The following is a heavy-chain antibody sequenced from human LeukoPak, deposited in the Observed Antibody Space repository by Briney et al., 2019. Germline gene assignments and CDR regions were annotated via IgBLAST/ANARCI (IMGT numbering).Heavy chain of an antibody. Sequence: SETLSLTCAVYGGSFSGYYWSWIRQPPGKGLEWIGEINHSGSTNYNPSLKSRVTISVDTSKNQFSLKLSSVTAEDTAVYYCATVHAARHFDYWGQGTLVTVSS. CDR1: GGSFSGYY. CDR2: INHSGST. CDR3: ATVHAARHFDY. D-gene: IGHD2-15*01. J-gene: IGHJ4*02. V-gene: IGHV4-34*01.